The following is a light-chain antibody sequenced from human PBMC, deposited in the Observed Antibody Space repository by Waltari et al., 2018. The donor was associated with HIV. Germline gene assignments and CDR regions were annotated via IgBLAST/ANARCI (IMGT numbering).Light chain of an antibody. J-gene: IGKJ4*01. Sequence: DIVMTQSPDSLAVSLGGRATINSRSSQSIFYRSNSKNYLAWYQRKAGQPPKLLLVWSSTRESGVADRFSGIGSGTDFTLTISSLQAEDVAIFYCQRYYNTPLTFGGGNKVEI. CDR1: QSIFYRSNSKNY. CDR3: QRYYNTPLT. V-gene: IGKV4-1*01. CDR2: WSS.